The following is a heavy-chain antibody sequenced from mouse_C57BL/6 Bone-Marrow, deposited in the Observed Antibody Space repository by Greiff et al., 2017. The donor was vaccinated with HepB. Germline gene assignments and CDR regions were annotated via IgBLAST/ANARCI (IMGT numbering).Heavy chain of an antibody. CDR3: TRNYGSRGGYFDY. CDR1: GYTFTSYW. D-gene: IGHD1-1*01. CDR2: IYPGNSDT. J-gene: IGHJ2*01. Sequence: EVQLQQSGTVLARPGASVKMSCKPSGYTFTSYWMHWVKQRPGQGLEWIGAIYPGNSDTSYNQKFKGKANLTAVPSASTAYMELSSRTNEDSAVYYCTRNYGSRGGYFDYWGQGTTLTVSS. V-gene: IGHV1-5*01.